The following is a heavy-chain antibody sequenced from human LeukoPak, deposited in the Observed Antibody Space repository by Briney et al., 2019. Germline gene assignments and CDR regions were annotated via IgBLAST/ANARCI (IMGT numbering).Heavy chain of an antibody. CDR3: ARQTGHSSCFDAHYGMDV. V-gene: IGHV4-59*08. CDR1: GGSISSYY. CDR2: IYYSGST. D-gene: IGHD6-19*01. Sequence: SETLSLTCTVSGGSISSYYWSWIRQPPGKGLEWIGYIYYSGSTNYNPSLKSRVTISVDTSKNQFSLKLSSVTAADTAVYYCARQTGHSSCFDAHYGMDVWGQGTTVTVSS. J-gene: IGHJ6*02.